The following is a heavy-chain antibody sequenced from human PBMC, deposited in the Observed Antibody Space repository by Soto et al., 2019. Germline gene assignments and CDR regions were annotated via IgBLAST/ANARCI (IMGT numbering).Heavy chain of an antibody. D-gene: IGHD2-2*01. CDR2: IIPILGIA. J-gene: IGHJ5*02. CDR3: ASPANLRYCSSTSCYGGFDP. CDR1: GGTFSSYT. Sequence: QVQLVQSGAEVKKPGSSVKVSCTASGGTFSSYTISWVRQAPGQGLEWMGRIIPILGIANYAQKFQGRVTITADKSTSTAYMELSSLRSEDTAVYYCASPANLRYCSSTSCYGGFDPWGQGTLVTVSS. V-gene: IGHV1-69*02.